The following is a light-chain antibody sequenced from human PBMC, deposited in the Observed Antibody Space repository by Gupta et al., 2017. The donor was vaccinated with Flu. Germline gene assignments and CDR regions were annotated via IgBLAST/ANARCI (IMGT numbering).Light chain of an antibody. Sequence: YFNWYHKKPGNATKLLIYAASSLQSGVSSRFSASGSGADFTLSISSLHTDDLATYHSQQSYSTPWKLGQGPTAELK. CDR2: AAS. CDR1: Y. J-gene: IGKJ1*01. V-gene: IGKV1-39*01. CDR3: QQSYSTPWK.